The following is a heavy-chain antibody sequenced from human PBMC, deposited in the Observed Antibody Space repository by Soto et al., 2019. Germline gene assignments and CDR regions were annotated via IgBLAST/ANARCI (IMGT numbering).Heavy chain of an antibody. CDR1: GDTVSSNSAA. D-gene: IGHD3-3*01. CDR2: TYYRSKWYN. J-gene: IGHJ6*02. V-gene: IGHV6-1*01. Sequence: SQTLSLTCAISGDTVSSNSAAWTWIGQSPSRGLEWLGRTYYRSKWYNDYAVSVKSRITINPDTSKNQFSLQLNSVTPEDTAVYYCARDRFTIFGVVIIPYYYYGMDVWGQGTTVTVS. CDR3: ARDRFTIFGVVIIPYYYYGMDV.